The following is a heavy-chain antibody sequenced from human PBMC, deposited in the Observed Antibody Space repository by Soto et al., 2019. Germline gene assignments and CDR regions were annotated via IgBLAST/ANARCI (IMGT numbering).Heavy chain of an antibody. CDR3: ARWGTTGGLDV. CDR1: GFTFRSYV. J-gene: IGHJ4*02. Sequence: QVQLVESGGGVVQPGTSLRLSCVGSGFTFRSYVIHWVRQAPGKGLEWVALTSYDGSNNFYGDSVKGRFTISRDNSRNTVEPQMASLRLEDTALYYCARWGTTGGLDVWGQGTLVSVSS. V-gene: IGHV3-33*05. D-gene: IGHD3-16*01. CDR2: TSYDGSNN.